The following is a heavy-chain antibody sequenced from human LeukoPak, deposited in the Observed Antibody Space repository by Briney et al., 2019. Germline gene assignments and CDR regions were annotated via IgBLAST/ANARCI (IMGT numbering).Heavy chain of an antibody. CDR3: ARGDSGYSYGYYYYYMDV. V-gene: IGHV1-2*02. J-gene: IGHJ6*03. Sequence: ASVKVSCKASGYTFTGYYMHWVRQAPGQGLEWMGWINPNSGGTNYAQKFQGRVTMTRDTSISTAYMELSRLRSDDTAVYYCARGDSGYSYGYYYYYMDVWGKGTTVTISS. D-gene: IGHD5-18*01. CDR2: INPNSGGT. CDR1: GYTFTGYY.